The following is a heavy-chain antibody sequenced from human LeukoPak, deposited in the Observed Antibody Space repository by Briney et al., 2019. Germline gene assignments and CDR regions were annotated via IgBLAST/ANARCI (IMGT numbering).Heavy chain of an antibody. CDR3: ATDGPSIAVAGAQDWWFDP. V-gene: IGHV4-4*07. CDR1: GGSTSNYY. Sequence: SETLSLTCTVSGGSTSNYYWSWIRQPAGKGLEWIGRIYTSGSTNYNPSLKSRVTMSVDTSKNQFSLKLSSVTAADTAVYYCATDGPSIAVAGAQDWWFDPWXXXXLVTVSS. CDR2: IYTSGST. J-gene: IGHJ5*02. D-gene: IGHD6-19*01.